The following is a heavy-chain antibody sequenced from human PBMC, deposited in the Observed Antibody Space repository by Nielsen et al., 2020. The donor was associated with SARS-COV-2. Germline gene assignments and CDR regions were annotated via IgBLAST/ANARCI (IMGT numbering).Heavy chain of an antibody. V-gene: IGHV3-21*01. CDR1: GFIVSSKY. CDR2: ISDTSSYI. D-gene: IGHD6-6*01. Sequence: GESLKISCAASGFIVSSKYMTWVRQGPGKGLEYISTISDTSSYIYYADSVKGRFTISRDNAKNSLYLQMNSLRAEDTAVYYCAREGLDYYYMDVWGKGTTVTVSS. J-gene: IGHJ6*03. CDR3: AREGLDYYYMDV.